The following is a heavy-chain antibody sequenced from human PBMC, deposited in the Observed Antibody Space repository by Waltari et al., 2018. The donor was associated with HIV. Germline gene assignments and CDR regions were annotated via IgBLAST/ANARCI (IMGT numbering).Heavy chain of an antibody. CDR1: GGSISSYY. CDR2: IYDSGPT. D-gene: IGHD4-17*01. Sequence: QVQLTESGPGLVKPSETLSLTRHVPGGSISSYYWSWIRQPQGKGQEWIGYIYDSGPTNYKPSLKSRVTISLDTSKNQFSLKLSSVTAADTAVYYCARRKGYGDYGGGFYFDYWGQGTLVTVSS. V-gene: IGHV4-59*01. CDR3: ARRKGYGDYGGGFYFDY. J-gene: IGHJ4*02.